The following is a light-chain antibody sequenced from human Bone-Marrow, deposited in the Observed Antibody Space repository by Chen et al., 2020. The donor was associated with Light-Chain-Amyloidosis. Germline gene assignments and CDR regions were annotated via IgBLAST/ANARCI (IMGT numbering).Light chain of an antibody. CDR2: DDS. J-gene: IGLJ3*02. CDR3: QVWDRSSDLPV. V-gene: IGLV3-21*02. Sequence: SYVLPQPSSVSVAPGQTATTACGGNNIGSTSVHWYRQTPCQAPLLVVYDDSPRPSVIPERLSGSNSGTTATLTLSWVEAGDKADYYCQVWDRSSDLPVFGGGTKLPVL. CDR1: NIGSTS.